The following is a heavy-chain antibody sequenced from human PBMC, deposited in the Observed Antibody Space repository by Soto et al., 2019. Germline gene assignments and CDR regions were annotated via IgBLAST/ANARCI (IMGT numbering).Heavy chain of an antibody. CDR2: IIPILGIA. D-gene: IGHD3-10*01. Sequence: QVQLVQSGAEVKKPGSSVKVSCKASGGTFSSYTISWVRQAPGQGLEWMGRIIPILGIANYAQKFQGRVTITADKSTSTAYRELSSLRSEDTAVYYCARDRVLLWFGEFGRSRGKIDYWGQGTLVTVSS. J-gene: IGHJ4*02. CDR1: GGTFSSYT. V-gene: IGHV1-69*08. CDR3: ARDRVLLWFGEFGRSRGKIDY.